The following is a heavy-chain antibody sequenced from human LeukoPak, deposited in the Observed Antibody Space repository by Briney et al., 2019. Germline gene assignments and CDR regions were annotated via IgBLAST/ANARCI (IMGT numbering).Heavy chain of an antibody. D-gene: IGHD3-22*01. CDR1: GFTFSSYS. CDR2: IIVSSSDI. Sequence: GGSLSLACAASGFTFSSYSTNRVRQAPGNWRGWVSSIIVSSSDIYYADSVKGRFTVSRDNAKHSLYLQVNSLSAEDTAVYYCARSRSGYYEDYWGQGTLVTVSS. V-gene: IGHV3-21*01. CDR3: ARSRSGYYEDY. J-gene: IGHJ4*02.